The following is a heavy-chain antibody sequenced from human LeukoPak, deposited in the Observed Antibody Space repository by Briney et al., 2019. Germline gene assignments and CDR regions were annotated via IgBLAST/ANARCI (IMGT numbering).Heavy chain of an antibody. Sequence: KPGGSLRLSCAASGYTFSSYSINWVRQAPGKGLEWVSSISVGSNYIYYADSVRGRFSISRDDARSSLYLQMDSLRGDDTAVYYCARLRRNSDRSGYYYYDYWGQGTLVTVSS. V-gene: IGHV3-21*01. D-gene: IGHD3-22*01. CDR3: ARLRRNSDRSGYYYYDY. J-gene: IGHJ4*02. CDR2: ISVGSNYI. CDR1: GYTFSSYS.